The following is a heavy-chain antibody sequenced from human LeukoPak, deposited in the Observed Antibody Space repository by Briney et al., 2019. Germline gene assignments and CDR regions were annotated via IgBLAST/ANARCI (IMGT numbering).Heavy chain of an antibody. CDR3: SRDLNWSFDY. D-gene: IGHD1-1*01. CDR1: GFTFGDYA. J-gene: IGHJ4*02. Sequence: GGSLRLSCSASGFTFGDYAMSWVRQAPGEGLEWVGLIRSKAYGGTTEYAASMEGRFSISRDDSKSIAYLQMNSPKTEDTAVYYCSRDLNWSFDYWGQGILVTVSS. CDR2: IRSKAYGGTT. V-gene: IGHV3-49*04.